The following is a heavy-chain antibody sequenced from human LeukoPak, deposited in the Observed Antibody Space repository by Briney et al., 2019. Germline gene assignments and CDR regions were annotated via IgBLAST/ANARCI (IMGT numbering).Heavy chain of an antibody. CDR2: INANSGTT. D-gene: IGHD6-19*01. CDR1: XSAFSFYP. Sequence: GGSLRLSCAASXSAFSFYPMSWLRQPPGKGLAWVSTINANSGTTSYAASVRGRFTISRDNSKNTLYLQVNTLRADDTATYYCAKPISGGLAVTADWFHPWGQGTLVVVSS. J-gene: IGHJ5*01. CDR3: AKPISGGLAVTADWFHP. V-gene: IGHV3-23*01.